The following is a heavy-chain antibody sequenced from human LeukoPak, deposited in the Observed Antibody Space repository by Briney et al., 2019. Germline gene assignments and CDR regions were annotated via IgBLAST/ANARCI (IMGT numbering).Heavy chain of an antibody. D-gene: IGHD2-2*01. Sequence: PGGSLRLSCAASGFTFSSYAMSWVRQAPGKGLEWVSAISGSGGSTYYADSVKGRFTISRDNSKNTLYLQMNSLRAEDTAVYYCAKDHRIYCSSTSCPPFDYGGQGTLVTVSS. CDR3: AKDHRIYCSSTSCPPFDY. V-gene: IGHV3-23*01. J-gene: IGHJ4*02. CDR2: ISGSGGST. CDR1: GFTFSSYA.